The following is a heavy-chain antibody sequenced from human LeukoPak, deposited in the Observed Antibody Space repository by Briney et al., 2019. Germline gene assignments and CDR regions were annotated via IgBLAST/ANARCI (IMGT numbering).Heavy chain of an antibody. CDR2: TYYRSKWYY. D-gene: IGHD1-1*01. Sequence: SQTLSLTCAISGDSVSSNSASWNWIRQSPSRGLEWLGRTYYRSKWYYDYALSVKGRIIISPDTSKNQFSLQLNSVTPEDTAVYYCANEEAAGFDYWGQGTLVTVSS. J-gene: IGHJ4*02. CDR3: ANEEAAGFDY. CDR1: GDSVSSNSAS. V-gene: IGHV6-1*01.